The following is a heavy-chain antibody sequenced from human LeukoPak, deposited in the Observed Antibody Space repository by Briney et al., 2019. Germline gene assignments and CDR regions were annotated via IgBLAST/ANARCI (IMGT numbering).Heavy chain of an antibody. CDR3: ARDTVVTPTPGGMDV. CDR2: INPSGGGT. CDR1: GYTFTSYY. D-gene: IGHD4-23*01. J-gene: IGHJ6*02. V-gene: IGHV1-46*01. Sequence: GASVKVSCKASGYTFTSYYMHWVRQAPGQGLEWMGIINPSGGGTSYAQKFQGRVTMTRDTSTSTVYMELSSLRSEDTAVYYCARDTVVTPTPGGMDVWGQGTTVTVSS.